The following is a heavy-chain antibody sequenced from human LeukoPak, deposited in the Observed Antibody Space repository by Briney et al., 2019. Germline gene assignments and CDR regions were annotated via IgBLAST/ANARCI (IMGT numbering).Heavy chain of an antibody. V-gene: IGHV3-23*01. CDR2: ISGTGGST. D-gene: IGHD2-15*01. CDR1: GFTFSNYV. Sequence: PGGSLRLSCAASGFTFSNYVMIWVRQAPGKGLEWVSTISGTGGSTYYADSVKGRFSISRDNSKNTLILQMNSLRTEDTALYYCARYCSGISCYSGVDYWGQGTLVTVSS. J-gene: IGHJ4*02. CDR3: ARYCSGISCYSGVDY.